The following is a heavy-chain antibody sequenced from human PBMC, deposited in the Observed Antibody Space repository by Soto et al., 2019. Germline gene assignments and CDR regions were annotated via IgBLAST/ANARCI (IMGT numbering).Heavy chain of an antibody. CDR2: IHPLPTSGST. J-gene: IGHJ4*02. CDR1: GYIFTNYY. V-gene: IGHV1-46*01. Sequence: QVQLVQSGAEVKKPGASVKVSCKASGYIFTNYYIHWVRQAPGQGLEWMAIIHPLPTSGSTNYAQKFQGRVTVTRDTSTSTVYRELSSLRSDDTAVYYCARDLAAAAYWGQGTLVTVSS. CDR3: ARDLAAAAY. D-gene: IGHD6-13*01.